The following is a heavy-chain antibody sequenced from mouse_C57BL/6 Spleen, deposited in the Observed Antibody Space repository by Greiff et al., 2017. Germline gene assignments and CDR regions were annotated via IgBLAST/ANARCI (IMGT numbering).Heavy chain of an antibody. J-gene: IGHJ3*01. CDR3: ARSGLLTRLAY. D-gene: IGHD2-10*01. Sequence: QVQLQQSGAELVRPGSSVKLSCKASGYTFTSYWMHWVKQRPIQGLEWIGNIDPSDSEPHYNQKFKDKATLTVDKSSSTAYMQLSSLTSEDSAVXYSARSGLLTRLAYWGQGTLVTVSA. V-gene: IGHV1-52*01. CDR2: IDPSDSEP. CDR1: GYTFTSYW.